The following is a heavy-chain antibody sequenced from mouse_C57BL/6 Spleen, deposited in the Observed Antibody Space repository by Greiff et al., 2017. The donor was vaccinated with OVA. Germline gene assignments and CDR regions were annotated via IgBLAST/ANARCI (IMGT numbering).Heavy chain of an antibody. D-gene: IGHD2-12*01. J-gene: IGHJ4*01. V-gene: IGHV6-3*01. CDR2: IRLKSDNYAT. CDR1: GFTFSNYW. CDR3: TGGKLLQYCYAMDY. Sequence: EVQLVESGGGLVQPGGSMKLSCVASGFTFSNYWMNWVRQSPEKGLEWVAQIRLKSDNYATHYAESVKGRFTISRDDSKSSVYLQMNNLRAEDTGIYYCTGGKLLQYCYAMDYWGQGTSVTVSS.